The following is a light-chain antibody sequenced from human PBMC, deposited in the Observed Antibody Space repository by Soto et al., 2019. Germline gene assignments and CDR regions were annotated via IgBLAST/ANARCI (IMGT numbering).Light chain of an antibody. CDR1: QSVTSSY. Sequence: DIVFTHSPLILSLSPGERATLSCSASQSVTSSYLAWYQQKPGQAPRLLIYCASSRATGLPDRVSGSGSGTAVPPPISRLEPEDFSVYYCQQYCNSLWTFGQGTKVDIK. J-gene: IGKJ1*01. V-gene: IGKV3-20*01. CDR2: CAS. CDR3: QQYCNSLWT.